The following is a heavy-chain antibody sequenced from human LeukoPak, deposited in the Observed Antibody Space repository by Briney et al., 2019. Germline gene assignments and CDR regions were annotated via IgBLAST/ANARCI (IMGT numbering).Heavy chain of an antibody. CDR2: IRDSGGST. V-gene: IGHV3-23*01. Sequence: PGGSLRLSCAASGFTFSSYAMSWVRQAPGKGLEWVSGIRDSGGSTYYAEPVKGRFTISRDNSNNTLYLQMNSLRAEDTAVYYCAKDRYYYGSGSSHWGQGTLLTVSS. D-gene: IGHD3-10*01. CDR3: AKDRYYYGSGSSH. CDR1: GFTFSSYA. J-gene: IGHJ4*02.